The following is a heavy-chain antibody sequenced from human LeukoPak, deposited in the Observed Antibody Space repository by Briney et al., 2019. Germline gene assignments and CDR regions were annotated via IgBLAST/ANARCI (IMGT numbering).Heavy chain of an antibody. V-gene: IGHV3-74*01. D-gene: IGHD5-18*01. J-gene: IGHJ4*02. CDR3: ARDRGYGYLFDY. CDR2: INSDGSST. Sequence: GGSLRLSCAASGFTFSSYWMHWVHQAPGKGLVWVSRINSDGSSTSYADSVKGRFTISRDNAKNTLYLQMNSLRAEDTAVYYCARDRGYGYLFDYWGQGTLVTVSS. CDR1: GFTFSSYW.